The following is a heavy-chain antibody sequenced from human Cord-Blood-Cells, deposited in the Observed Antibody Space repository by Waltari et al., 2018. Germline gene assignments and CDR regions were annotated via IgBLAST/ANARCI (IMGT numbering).Heavy chain of an antibody. D-gene: IGHD4-4*01. J-gene: IGHJ4*02. V-gene: IGHV3-48*02. CDR2: ISSSSTL. Sequence: EVQLVESGGGLVQPGGSLRLSCAASGFTFSSYSMNWVRQAPGKGLEWVSYISSSSTLYYADSVKGRFTSSRDNAKNSLYLQMNSLRDEDTAVYYCAGLQYYVDYWGQGTLVTVSS. CDR3: AGLQYYVDY. CDR1: GFTFSSYS.